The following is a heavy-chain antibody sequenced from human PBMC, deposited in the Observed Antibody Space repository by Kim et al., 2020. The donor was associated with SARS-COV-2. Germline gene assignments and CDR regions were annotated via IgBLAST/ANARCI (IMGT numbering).Heavy chain of an antibody. CDR2: IIPIFGTA. CDR3: ARDREYCTGGVCRTLDY. J-gene: IGHJ4*02. Sequence: SVKVSCKASGGTFSSYAISWVRQVPGQGLEWMGGIIPIFGTANYAQKFQGRVTITADESTSTAYMELSSLRSEDTALYYCARDREYCTGGVCRTLDYWGQGTLVTVSS. CDR1: GGTFSSYA. V-gene: IGHV1-69*13. D-gene: IGHD2-8*02.